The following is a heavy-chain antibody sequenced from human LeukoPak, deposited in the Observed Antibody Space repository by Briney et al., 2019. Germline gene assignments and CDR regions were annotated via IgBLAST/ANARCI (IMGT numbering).Heavy chain of an antibody. J-gene: IGHJ5*02. CDR3: ARHNVNWFDP. CDR1: GGSISSYY. D-gene: IGHD1-14*01. CDR2: IYYSGST. Sequence: SETLSFTCTVSGGSISSYYWSWIRQPPGKGLEWIGYIYYSGSTNYNPSLKSRVTISVDTSKNQFSLKLSSVTAADTAVYYCARHNVNWFDPWGQGTLVTVSS. V-gene: IGHV4-59*01.